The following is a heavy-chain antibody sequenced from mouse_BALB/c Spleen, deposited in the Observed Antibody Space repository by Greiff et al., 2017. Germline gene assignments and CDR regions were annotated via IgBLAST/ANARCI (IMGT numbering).Heavy chain of an antibody. J-gene: IGHJ3*01. V-gene: IGHV1-7*01. Sequence: QVQLQQSGAELAKPGASVKMSCKASGYTFTSYWMHWVKQRPGQGLEWIGYINPSTGYTEYNQKFKDKATLTADKSSSTAYMQLSSLTSEDSAVYYCAHGSWFAYWGQGTLVTVSA. CDR2: INPSTGYT. CDR3: AHGSWFAY. CDR1: GYTFTSYW.